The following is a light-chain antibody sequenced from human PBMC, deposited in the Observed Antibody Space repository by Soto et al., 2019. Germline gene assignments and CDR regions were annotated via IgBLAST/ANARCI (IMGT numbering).Light chain of an antibody. CDR3: QQFNSYPL. CDR1: QGISSA. V-gene: IGKV1-13*02. Sequence: AIQLTQSPSSLSASVGDRVNITCRASQGISSALAWYQQKPGKAPKLLIYDASSLESGVPSRFSGSGSGTDFTLTISRLQPEDFATYYCQQFNSYPLFGGGTKVEIK. J-gene: IGKJ4*01. CDR2: DAS.